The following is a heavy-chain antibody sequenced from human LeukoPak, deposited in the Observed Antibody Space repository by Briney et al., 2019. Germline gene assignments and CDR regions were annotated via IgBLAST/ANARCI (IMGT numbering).Heavy chain of an antibody. V-gene: IGHV1-2*02. D-gene: IGHD2-2*01. CDR2: MNPNSGGT. Sequence: ASLKVPCKASGYTFTDSYIHWVRQGPGQGLGWMAWMNPNSGGTSKAQNFHARITLTRDTSIRTAYMELSRLRSGDTAIYYCARANALYCSSTSCLFDYWGQGTLVTDSS. CDR3: ARANALYCSSTSCLFDY. J-gene: IGHJ4*02. CDR1: GYTFTDSY.